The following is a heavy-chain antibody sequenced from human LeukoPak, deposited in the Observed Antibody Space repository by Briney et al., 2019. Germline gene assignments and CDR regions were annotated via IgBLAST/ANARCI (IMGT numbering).Heavy chain of an antibody. D-gene: IGHD3-22*01. Sequence: ASVKVSCKASGYTFTSYYMHWVRQAPGQGLEWMGIINPSGGSTNYAQKFQGRVTITTDESTSTAYMELSSLRSEDTAVYYCARYYDSSGYSSTYFDYWGQGTLVTVSS. CDR3: ARYYDSSGYSSTYFDY. CDR2: INPSGGST. CDR1: GYTFTSYY. J-gene: IGHJ4*02. V-gene: IGHV1-46*01.